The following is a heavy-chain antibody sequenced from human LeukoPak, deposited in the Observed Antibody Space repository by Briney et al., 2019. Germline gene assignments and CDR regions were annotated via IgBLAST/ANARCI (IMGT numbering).Heavy chain of an antibody. CDR2: INSDGSST. Sequence: GGSLRLSCAASGFTFSSYWMHWVRQAPGKGLVWVSRINSDGSSTSYADSVKGRFTISRDNSKNTLYLQMNSLRAEDTAVYYCAPSPSIAVAGLLAYWGQGTLVTVSS. V-gene: IGHV3-74*01. CDR3: APSPSIAVAGLLAY. CDR1: GFTFSSYW. D-gene: IGHD6-19*01. J-gene: IGHJ4*02.